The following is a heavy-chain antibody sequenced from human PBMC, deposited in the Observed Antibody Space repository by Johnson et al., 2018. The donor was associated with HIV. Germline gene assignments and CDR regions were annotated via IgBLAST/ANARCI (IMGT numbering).Heavy chain of an antibody. V-gene: IGHV3-30*02. CDR1: GFTFSSYG. CDR3: AKARSGGPGAFDI. CDR2: IRYDESNK. Sequence: VQLVESGRGVVQPGGSLRLSCAASGFTFSSYGMHCVRQAPDKGLEWVAFIRYDESNKYYADSVKGRFTISRDNSKNTLYLQMNSLRAEDTAVFCCAKARSGGPGAFDIWGQGTMVTVSS. D-gene: IGHD6-19*01. J-gene: IGHJ3*02.